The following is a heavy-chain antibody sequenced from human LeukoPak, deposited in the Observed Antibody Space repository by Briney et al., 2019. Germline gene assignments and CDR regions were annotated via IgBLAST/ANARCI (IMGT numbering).Heavy chain of an antibody. CDR1: GFTFSSYA. CDR2: VTNSGSST. Sequence: GGSLRLSCAASGFTFSSYAMAWIRQAPGKGLEWVSTVTNSGSSTYYADSVKGRFTISRDNSKNTLFLQMNSLRAEDTAVYYCAKEDYGGNSRTFDIWGQGTMVTVSS. D-gene: IGHD4-23*01. CDR3: AKEDYGGNSRTFDI. J-gene: IGHJ3*02. V-gene: IGHV3-23*01.